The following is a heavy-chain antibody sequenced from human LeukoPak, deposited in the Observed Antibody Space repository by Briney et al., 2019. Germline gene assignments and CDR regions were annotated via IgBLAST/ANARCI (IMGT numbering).Heavy chain of an antibody. Sequence: GGSLRLSCAASGFTFNNCAMTWVRQAPGEAREGVSAISGSGGGTYYADSVKGRFTISRDNSQNTLYLQMSSLRAEDTAVYYCAKGGTGLRYYYSMDVWGKGTTVTVSS. CDR2: ISGSGGGT. V-gene: IGHV3-23*01. CDR1: GFTFNNCA. J-gene: IGHJ6*03. D-gene: IGHD1-1*01. CDR3: AKGGTGLRYYYSMDV.